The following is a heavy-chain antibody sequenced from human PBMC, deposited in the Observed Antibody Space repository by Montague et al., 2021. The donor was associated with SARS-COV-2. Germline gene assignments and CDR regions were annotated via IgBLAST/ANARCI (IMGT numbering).Heavy chain of an antibody. CDR3: ARGAEYGSGIYSHYYYDH. J-gene: IGHJ4*02. V-gene: IGHV4-34*01. CDR2: INHSGST. Sequence: SETLSLTRAVYGGSFSGYYWSWIRQPPGKGLEWIGEINHSGSTNYNPSLKSRVTISVDTSKNQFSLKLSSVTAADTAVYYCARGAEYGSGIYSHYYYDHWGQGTLVTVSS. D-gene: IGHD3-10*01. CDR1: GGSFSGYY.